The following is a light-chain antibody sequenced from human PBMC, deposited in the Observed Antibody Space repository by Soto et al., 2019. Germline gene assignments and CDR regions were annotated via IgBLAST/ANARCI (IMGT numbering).Light chain of an antibody. CDR2: YAS. CDR1: QSVRKN. J-gene: IGKJ5*01. V-gene: IGKV3-15*01. Sequence: EIMMTQSTATLSVSPGERATLSCRASQSVRKNIAWYQQKPGQAPRHLIYYASTRATGIPARFSGSGFGTEFTLTISSLQSEDFALYYCQQYNNWPPITFGQGTRLEIK. CDR3: QQYNNWPPIT.